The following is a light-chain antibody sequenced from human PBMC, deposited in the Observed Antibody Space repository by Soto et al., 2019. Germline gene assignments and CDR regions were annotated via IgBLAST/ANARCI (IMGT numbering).Light chain of an antibody. CDR2: GAS. CDR1: QSVTTSY. V-gene: IGKV3-20*01. J-gene: IGKJ1*01. Sequence: EIVLTQSPGTLSLSPGERATLSCRASQSVTTSYLARYQRKPGQAPRLLIYGASSRATGTPNRFSGSGSGTDFTLTISRLEPEDCAVYYCQHYGSSPRFGQGTKVEIK. CDR3: QHYGSSPR.